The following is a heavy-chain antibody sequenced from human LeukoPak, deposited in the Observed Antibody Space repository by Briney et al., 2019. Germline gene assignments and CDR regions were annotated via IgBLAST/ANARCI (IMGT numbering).Heavy chain of an antibody. Sequence: GGSPRLSCAASGFTFSSYSMNWVRQAPGKGLEWVSSISSSSSYIYYADSVKGRFTISRDNAKNSLYLQMNSLRAKDTAVYYCARDAMYSSNPFDPWGQGTLVTVSS. D-gene: IGHD6-13*01. CDR2: ISSSSSYI. CDR1: GFTFSSYS. V-gene: IGHV3-21*01. CDR3: ARDAMYSSNPFDP. J-gene: IGHJ5*02.